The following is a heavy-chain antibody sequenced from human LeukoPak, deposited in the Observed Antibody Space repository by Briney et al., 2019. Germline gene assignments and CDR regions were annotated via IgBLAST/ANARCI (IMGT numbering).Heavy chain of an antibody. CDR1: GDSISGSSYY. D-gene: IGHD7-27*01. V-gene: IGHV4-39*01. CDR2: IHYSGST. Sequence: SETLSLTCTVSGDSISGSSYYWGWIRQPPGKGLEWIGSIHYSGSTYYNPSLKSRVTISVDTSKNQFSLKLSSVTAADTAVYYCAGHGDILWPPGAFDIWGQGTMVTVPS. CDR3: AGHGDILWPPGAFDI. J-gene: IGHJ3*02.